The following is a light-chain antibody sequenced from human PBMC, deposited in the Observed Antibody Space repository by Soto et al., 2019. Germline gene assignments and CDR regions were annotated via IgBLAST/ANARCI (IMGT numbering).Light chain of an antibody. CDR3: NSYTSSSPYV. Sequence: QSALTQPPSASGSPGQSVTISCTGTSSDVGKYDYVSWFQHHPGKAPKLIIYEVSKRPSGVPDRFSGSKSGSTASLTVSGLQTEDEPDYYCNSYTSSSPYVFGTGTKVTVL. V-gene: IGLV2-8*01. CDR1: SSDVGKYDY. J-gene: IGLJ1*01. CDR2: EVS.